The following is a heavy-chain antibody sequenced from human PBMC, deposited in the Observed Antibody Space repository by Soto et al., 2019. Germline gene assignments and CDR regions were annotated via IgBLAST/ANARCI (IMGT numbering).Heavy chain of an antibody. CDR2: IYYSGST. D-gene: IGHD3-22*01. V-gene: IGHV4-59*01. CDR3: ARVGYYDSSGYYYRSLFDP. Sequence: PSETLSLTCTVSGGSISSYYWSWIRQPPGKGLEWIGYIYYSGSTNYNPSLKSRVTISVDTSKNQFSLKLSSVTAADTAVYYCARVGYYDSSGYYYRSLFDPWGQGTLVTVSS. J-gene: IGHJ5*02. CDR1: GGSISSYY.